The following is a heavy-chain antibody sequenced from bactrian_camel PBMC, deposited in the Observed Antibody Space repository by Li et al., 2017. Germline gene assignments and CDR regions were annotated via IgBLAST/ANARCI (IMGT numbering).Heavy chain of an antibody. CDR2: VWLDGSIT. D-gene: IGHD1*01. CDR3: ATEVSGFRIYGCVADRTLMAQY. CDR1: EFTFSGVY. Sequence: HVQLVESGGGLMQPGGSLRLSCAASEFTFSGVYMMWVRQAPGKGLEWVSSVWLDGSITYCASVKGRFTISRDSAKNTPYLQMNSLKPKDTAIYYCATEVSGFRIYGCVADRTLMAQYRGQGTQVTVS. J-gene: IGHJ4*01. V-gene: IGHV3-2*01.